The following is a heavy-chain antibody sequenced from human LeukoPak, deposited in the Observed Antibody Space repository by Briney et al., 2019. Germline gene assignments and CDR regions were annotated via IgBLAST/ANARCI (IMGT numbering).Heavy chain of an antibody. J-gene: IGHJ4*02. CDR2: IYSSGTT. D-gene: IGHD1-1*01. V-gene: IGHV4-4*09. CDR3: ARRISSWNVYIDK. CDR1: GGSLSGYY. Sequence: SETLSLTCTVSGGSLSGYYGSWIRQPPGKGLEWIGYIYSSGTTNYNRSLQSRVIISLDTPKNQFSLSVTSVTAADTAMYFCARRISSWNVYIDKWSQGIQVTVSS.